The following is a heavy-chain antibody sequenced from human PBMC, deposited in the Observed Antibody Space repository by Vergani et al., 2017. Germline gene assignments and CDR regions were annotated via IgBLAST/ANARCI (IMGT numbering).Heavy chain of an antibody. CDR3: ARAVVVVPAAIHYYYYYMDV. Sequence: QVQLVQSGAEVKKPGSSVKVSCKASGGTFSSYAISWERQAPGQGLEWMGGVIPIFGTANYAQKFQGRVTITADESTSTAYMELSSLRSEDTAVYYCARAVVVVPAAIHYYYYYMDVWGKGTTVTVSS. CDR2: VIPIFGTA. D-gene: IGHD2-2*01. V-gene: IGHV1-69*01. CDR1: GGTFSSYA. J-gene: IGHJ6*03.